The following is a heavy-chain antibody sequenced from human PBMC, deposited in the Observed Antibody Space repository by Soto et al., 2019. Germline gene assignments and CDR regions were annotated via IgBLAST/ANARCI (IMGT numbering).Heavy chain of an antibody. D-gene: IGHD1-26*01. CDR1: GGSISSGGYS. Sequence: SETLSLTCAVSGGSISSGGYSWSWIRQPPGKGLEWIGYIYYSGSTYYNPSLKSRVTISVDTSKNQFSLKLSSVTAADTAVYYCARRYGSAIDYWGQGTLVTVSS. J-gene: IGHJ4*02. CDR3: ARRYGSAIDY. V-gene: IGHV4-30-2*01. CDR2: IYYSGST.